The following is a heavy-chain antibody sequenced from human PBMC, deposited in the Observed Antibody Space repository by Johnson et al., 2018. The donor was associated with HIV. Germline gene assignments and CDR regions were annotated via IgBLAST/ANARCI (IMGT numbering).Heavy chain of an antibody. CDR3: AKESKWESRTPHDFDI. D-gene: IGHD1-26*01. CDR1: GFSFMSSW. CDR2: MNHDGSIT. Sequence: QVQLVESGGDLVQPGGSLRLSCAASGFSFMSSWMTWVRQAPGKGLECVALMNHDGSITYYVDSVKGRFTISRDNSKNTLYLQMKSLRAEDTAVYYCAKESKWESRTPHDFDIWGQGTMVTVSS. V-gene: IGHV3-30*02. J-gene: IGHJ3*02.